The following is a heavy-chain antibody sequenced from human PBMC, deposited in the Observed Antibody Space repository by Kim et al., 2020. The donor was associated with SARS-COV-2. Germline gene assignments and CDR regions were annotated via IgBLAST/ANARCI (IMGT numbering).Heavy chain of an antibody. CDR2: GST. J-gene: IGHJ4*02. CDR3: ASQVESFDY. D-gene: IGHD2-2*01. Sequence: GSTHYNPSLKTLVTISVDTSKNQFSLNLSSVTAADTAVYYCASQVESFDYWGQGTLVTVSS. V-gene: IGHV4-59*08.